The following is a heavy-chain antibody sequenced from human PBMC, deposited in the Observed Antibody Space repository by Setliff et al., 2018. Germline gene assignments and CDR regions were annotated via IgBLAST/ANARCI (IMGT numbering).Heavy chain of an antibody. D-gene: IGHD3-10*01. CDR1: GLTVSNDF. V-gene: IGHV3-53*01. J-gene: IGHJ5*01. CDR3: ARDRGGTNPWFDF. Sequence: ETLSLTCTVSGLTVSNDFMGWVRQAPGKGLEWVSVIYNIGETRYADSVKGRFTISRDKSKNTLYLHLSSLRVEDTATYYCARDRGGTNPWFDFWGQGTQVTVSS. CDR2: IYNIGET.